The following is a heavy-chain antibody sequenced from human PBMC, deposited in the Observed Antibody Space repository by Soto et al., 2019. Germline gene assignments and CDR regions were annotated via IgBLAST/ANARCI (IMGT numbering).Heavy chain of an antibody. CDR2: IYYSGST. D-gene: IGHD4-17*01. V-gene: IGHV4-30-4*01. CDR3: ARVRDYGGNPVD. CDR1: GGSISSGDYY. J-gene: IGHJ4*02. Sequence: PSETLSLTCTVSGGSISSGDYYWSWIRQPPGKGLEWIGYIYYSGSTYYNPSLKSRVTISVDTSKNQFSLKLSSVTAADTAVYYCARVRDYGGNPVDWGQGNLVTVSS.